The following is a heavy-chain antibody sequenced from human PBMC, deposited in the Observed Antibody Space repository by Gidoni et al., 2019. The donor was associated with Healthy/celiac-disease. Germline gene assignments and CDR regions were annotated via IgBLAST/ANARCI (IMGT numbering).Heavy chain of an antibody. CDR2: IGSSSSYI. CDR3: ARGSEGTTVTHVDY. V-gene: IGHV3-21*01. D-gene: IGHD4-17*01. Sequence: EVQLVESGGGLVKPGGSLRLSCAASGFTFSSYSMNWVRQAPGKGLEWVSSIGSSSSYIFYADSVKGRFTISRDNAKNSLYLQMNSLRAEDTAVYYCARGSEGTTVTHVDYWGQGTLVTVSS. CDR1: GFTFSSYS. J-gene: IGHJ4*02.